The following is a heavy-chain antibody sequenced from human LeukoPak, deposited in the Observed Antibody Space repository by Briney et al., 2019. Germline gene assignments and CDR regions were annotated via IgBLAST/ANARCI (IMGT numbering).Heavy chain of an antibody. CDR3: AKSSDSSGYYQDYYYYMDV. J-gene: IGHJ6*03. CDR1: GDSVSSNSAA. V-gene: IGHV6-1*01. Sequence: SQTLSLTCAISGDSVSSNSAAWNWIRQSPSRGLEWLGRTYYRSKWYNDYAVSVKSRITINPDTSKNQFSLQLNSVTPEDTAVYYCAKSSDSSGYYQDYYYYMDVWGKGTTVTISS. CDR2: TYYRSKWYN. D-gene: IGHD3-22*01.